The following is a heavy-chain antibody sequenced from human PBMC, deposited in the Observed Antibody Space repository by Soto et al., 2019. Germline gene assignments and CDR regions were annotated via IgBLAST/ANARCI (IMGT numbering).Heavy chain of an antibody. Sequence: QVQLVQSGAEVKKPGASVKVSCRASGYTFTGYGISWVRQAPGQGLEWMGWISTYNDNTNYAQNLQGRVTMTTDTSTSTADMELRSLGSDDTAVYYCARDRQCLGPDAFDIWGKGTMASASS. D-gene: IGHD6-19*01. V-gene: IGHV1-18*01. CDR2: ISTYNDNT. CDR1: GYTFTGYG. J-gene: IGHJ3*02. CDR3: ARDRQCLGPDAFDI.